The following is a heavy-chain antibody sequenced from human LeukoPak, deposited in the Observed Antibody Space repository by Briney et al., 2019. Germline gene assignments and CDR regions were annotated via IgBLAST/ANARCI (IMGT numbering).Heavy chain of an antibody. D-gene: IGHD3-10*02. CDR2: IYYTGST. V-gene: IGHV4-59*08. J-gene: IGHJ2*01. Sequence: ETLSLTCSVSNGSISRYHWTWIRQPPGKGLDWIGHIYYTGSTKYNPSLKGRATISLDTSKNQFSLSLSSVTAADTAVYYCARHVRGLFWYFDLWGRGTLVTVSS. CDR3: ARHVRGLFWYFDL. CDR1: NGSISRYH.